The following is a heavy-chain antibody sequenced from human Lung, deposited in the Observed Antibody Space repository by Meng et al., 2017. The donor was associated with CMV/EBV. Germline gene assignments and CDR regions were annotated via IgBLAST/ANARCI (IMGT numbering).Heavy chain of an antibody. Sequence: VQLQQCGAWLLKTSEALFLICGVYGGSFSGCYWSWIRQPHGKGLEWIGEINHSGSTNYNPSLKSRVTISVDTSKNQFSLKLSSVTAADTAVYYCARGFLSFVRVFDYWGQGTLVTVSS. CDR1: GGSFSGCY. CDR3: ARGFLSFVRVFDY. V-gene: IGHV4-34*01. J-gene: IGHJ4*02. CDR2: INHSGST. D-gene: IGHD2/OR15-2a*01.